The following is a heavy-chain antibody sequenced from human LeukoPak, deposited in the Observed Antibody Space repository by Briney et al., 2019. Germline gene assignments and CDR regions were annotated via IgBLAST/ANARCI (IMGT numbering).Heavy chain of an antibody. CDR2: IRYDGSNK. CDR3: AKDATMVRGVADFIDY. V-gene: IGHV3-30*02. D-gene: IGHD3-10*01. Sequence: GGSLRLSCAASGFTFSSYGMHWVRQAPGKGLEGVAFIRYDGSNKYYADSVKGRFTISRDNSKNTLYLQMNSLSAEDTAVLYFAKDATMVRGVADFIDYWGQGTLVTVSS. J-gene: IGHJ4*02. CDR1: GFTFSSYG.